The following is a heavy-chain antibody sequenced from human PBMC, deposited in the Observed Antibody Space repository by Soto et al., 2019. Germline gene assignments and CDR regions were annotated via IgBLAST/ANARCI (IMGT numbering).Heavy chain of an antibody. CDR1: GFTFDEYV. CDR3: AKGSGYCTNGVCFSYYYYMDV. V-gene: IGHV3-9*01. D-gene: IGHD2-8*01. J-gene: IGHJ6*03. Sequence: EVQLVESGGGLVQPGRSLRLSCAASGFTFDEYVMHWVRQAPGKGLEWVSGISWNSGSIGYADSVKGRFTISRDNAKNSLYLQMNSLRVEDTALYYCAKGSGYCTNGVCFSYYYYMDVWGKGTTVTVSS. CDR2: ISWNSGSI.